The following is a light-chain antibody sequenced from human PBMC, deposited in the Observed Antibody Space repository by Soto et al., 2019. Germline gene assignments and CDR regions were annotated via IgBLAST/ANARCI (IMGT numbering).Light chain of an antibody. V-gene: IGKV1-5*03. Sequence: DIQMTQSPSTLSASVGDRVTITCRASQSISSWLAWYQQKPGKAPKLVIYKASSLESGVPSRFSGSGSGTEFTLTISSLQPDDFATYYCQQYNSYSFGPGTKVDIK. CDR1: QSISSW. CDR3: QQYNSYS. J-gene: IGKJ3*01. CDR2: KAS.